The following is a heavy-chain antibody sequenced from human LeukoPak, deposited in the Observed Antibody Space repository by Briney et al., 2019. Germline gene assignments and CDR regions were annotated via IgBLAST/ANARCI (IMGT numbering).Heavy chain of an antibody. J-gene: IGHJ4*02. V-gene: IGHV4-4*07. CDR2: IYTSGST. CDR3: ARGSSPKGADFDY. Sequence: PSETLSLTCTVSGGSISSYYWSWIRQPPGKGLEWIGRIYTSGSTNYNPSLKSRVTMSVDTSKNQFSLKLSSVTAADTAVYYCARGSSPKGADFDYWGQGTLVTVSS. D-gene: IGHD1-26*01. CDR1: GGSISSYY.